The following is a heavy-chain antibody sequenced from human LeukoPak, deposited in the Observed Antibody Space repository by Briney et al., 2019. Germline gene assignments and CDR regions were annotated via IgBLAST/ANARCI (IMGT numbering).Heavy chain of an antibody. CDR2: INHSGST. Sequence: PSETLSLTCTVSGGSINSYYWSWIRQPPGKGLEWIGEINHSGSTNYNPSLKSRVTISVDTSKNQFSLKLSSVTAADTAVYYCAREGYDSSGYCDYWGQGTLVTVSS. J-gene: IGHJ4*02. CDR3: AREGYDSSGYCDY. CDR1: GGSINSYY. V-gene: IGHV4-34*01. D-gene: IGHD3-22*01.